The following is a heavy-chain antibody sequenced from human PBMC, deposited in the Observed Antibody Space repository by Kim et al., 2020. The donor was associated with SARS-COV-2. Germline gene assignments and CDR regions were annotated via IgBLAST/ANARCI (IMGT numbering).Heavy chain of an antibody. J-gene: IGHJ6*04. CDR3: ARVARDYLYYYYYGMDV. CDR1: GFTFSSYS. D-gene: IGHD4-17*01. V-gene: IGHV3-21*01. CDR2: ISSSSSYI. Sequence: GGSLRLSCAASGFTFSSYSMNWVRQAPGKWLEWVSSISSSSSYIYYADSVKGRFTISRDNAKNSLYLQMNSLRAEDTAVYYCARVARDYLYYYYYGMDVWGKGTTVTVSS.